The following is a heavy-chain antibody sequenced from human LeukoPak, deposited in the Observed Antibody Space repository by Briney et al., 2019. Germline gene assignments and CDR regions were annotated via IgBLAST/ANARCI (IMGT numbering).Heavy chain of an antibody. D-gene: IGHD3-22*01. CDR2: ISGSSSYI. CDR1: GFIFSRFS. CDR3: ATRITTTVD. J-gene: IGHJ4*02. V-gene: IGHV3-21*01. Sequence: GGSLRLSCAASGFIFSRFSMNWVRQAPGKGLEWVSSISGSSSYIQYADSVKGRFTISRDNAKDSLYLQMNSLRAEDTAVYYCATRITTTVDWGQGTLATVSS.